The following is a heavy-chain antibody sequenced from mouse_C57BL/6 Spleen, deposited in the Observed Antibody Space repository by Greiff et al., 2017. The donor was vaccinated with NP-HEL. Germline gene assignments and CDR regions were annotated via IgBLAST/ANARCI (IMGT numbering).Heavy chain of an antibody. D-gene: IGHD2-5*01. V-gene: IGHV5-6*02. Sequence: DVKLVESGGDLVKPGGSLKLSCAASGFTFSSYGMSWVRQTPDKRLEWVATISSGGSYTYYPDSVKGRFTISRDNAKNTLYLQMSSLKSEDTAMYYCARWNSNYYDYWGQGTTLTVSS. CDR2: ISSGGSYT. CDR3: ARWNSNYYDY. J-gene: IGHJ2*01. CDR1: GFTFSSYG.